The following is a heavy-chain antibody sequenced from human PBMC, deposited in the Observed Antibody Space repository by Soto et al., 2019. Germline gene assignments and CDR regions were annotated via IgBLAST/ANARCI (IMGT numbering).Heavy chain of an antibody. J-gene: IGHJ4*02. D-gene: IGHD3-22*01. CDR3: ARAQHPTYYYDSSGSETQRAYFDY. CDR2: IYYSGST. V-gene: IGHV4-30-4*01. CDR1: GGSISSGDYY. Sequence: PSETLSLTCTVSGGSISSGDYYWSWIRQPPGKGLEWIGYIYYSGSTYYNPSLKSRVTISVDTSKNQFSLKLSSVTAADTAVYYCARAQHPTYYYDSSGSETQRAYFDYWGQGTLVTVSS.